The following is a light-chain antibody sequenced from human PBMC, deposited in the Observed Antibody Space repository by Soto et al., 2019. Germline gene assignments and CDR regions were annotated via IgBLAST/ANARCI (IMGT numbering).Light chain of an antibody. CDR1: QTVSNNY. CDR3: QQYVTSVT. Sequence: EIVLTQSPGTLSLSPGDRATLSCTASQTVSNNYLAWCQQKPGQAPRVIMYGASRRATGIPDRFSGGGSGTDFTLTISRLEPEDFAVYYCQQYVTSVTFGQGTRLEIK. V-gene: IGKV3-20*01. J-gene: IGKJ5*01. CDR2: GAS.